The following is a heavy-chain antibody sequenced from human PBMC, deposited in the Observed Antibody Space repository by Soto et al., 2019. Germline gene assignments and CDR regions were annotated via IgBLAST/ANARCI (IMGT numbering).Heavy chain of an antibody. D-gene: IGHD3-22*01. CDR1: GYSISIGFY. Sequence: KSSETLSLTCAVSGYSISIGFYWGWLRQPPGKGPQWIGNIFHRGTTYYNPSLMSRAAISVDTAKNEFSLRLSAVTAADTAVYYCARVDSPYYYNSSGYFTYWGQGALVTVSS. CDR3: ARVDSPYYYNSSGYFTY. V-gene: IGHV4-38-2*01. CDR2: IFHRGTT. J-gene: IGHJ4*02.